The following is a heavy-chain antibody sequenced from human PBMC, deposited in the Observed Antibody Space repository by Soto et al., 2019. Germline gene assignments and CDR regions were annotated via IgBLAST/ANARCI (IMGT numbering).Heavy chain of an antibody. CDR2: IYYSGST. CDR3: AREVLTGHFDY. Sequence: SETLSLTCTVSGGSVSSGSYYWSWIRQPPGKGLEWIGYIYYSGSTNYNPSLKSRVTISVDTSKNQFSLKLSSVTAADTAVYYCAREVLTGHFDYWGQGTLVTVSS. V-gene: IGHV4-61*01. J-gene: IGHJ4*02. D-gene: IGHD3-9*01. CDR1: GGSVSSGSYY.